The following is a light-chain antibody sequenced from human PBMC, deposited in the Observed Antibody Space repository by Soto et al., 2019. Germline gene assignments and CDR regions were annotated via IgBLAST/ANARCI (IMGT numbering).Light chain of an antibody. J-gene: IGKJ1*01. Sequence: DIQMTQSQSSLSAFVGDRVTITCRASQTISGFLKWYQQKPGKAPGLLIYSASTLQSGVPSRFSGSGAGTEFTLTISSLQPEDFATYYCQQSYTTLGTFGQGTTVEVK. CDR1: QTISGF. CDR2: SAS. CDR3: QQSYTTLGT. V-gene: IGKV1-39*01.